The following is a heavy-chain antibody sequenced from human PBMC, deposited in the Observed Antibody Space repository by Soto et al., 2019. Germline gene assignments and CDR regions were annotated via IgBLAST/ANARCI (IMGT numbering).Heavy chain of an antibody. J-gene: IGHJ4*02. CDR2: INHSGST. CDR3: ARIPSTRIVAGTARDY. V-gene: IGHV4-34*01. Sequence: SSETLSLTCAVYGGSFSGYYWSWIRQPPGEGLEWIGEINHSGSTNYNPSLKSRVTISVDTSKNQFSLKLSSVTAADTAVYYCARIPSTRIVAGTARDYWGQGTLVTVSS. CDR1: GGSFSGYY. D-gene: IGHD6-19*01.